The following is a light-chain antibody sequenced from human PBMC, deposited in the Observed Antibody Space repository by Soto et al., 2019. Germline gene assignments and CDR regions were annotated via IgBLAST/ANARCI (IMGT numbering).Light chain of an antibody. CDR1: SSDVGSYNS. J-gene: IGLJ1*01. Sequence: QSALTQPPSVSGSPGQSVTISCTGTSSDVGSYNSVSWYQQPPGTVPKRMIYEVSNRPSAVPDRFSGYKSGNTASLTISGLKAEDEADCYCSSYTTSNTYVFGTGTKVTVL. V-gene: IGLV2-18*02. CDR2: EVS. CDR3: SSYTTSNTYV.